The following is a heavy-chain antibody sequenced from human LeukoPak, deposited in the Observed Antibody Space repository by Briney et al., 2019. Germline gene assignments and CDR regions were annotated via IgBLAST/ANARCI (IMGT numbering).Heavy chain of an antibody. CDR3: ASDQVSGVFDY. CDR1: GXVFSDFY. CDR2: ISPDGSYT. J-gene: IGHJ4*02. Sequence: GGSLRLSCAGSGXVFSDFYINWIRHSPGKGLEWLAYISPDGSYTTYGDSVKGRFVISRDSAKNSVSLQMNSLRVEDTAVYFCASDQVSGVFDYWGQGARVTVS. D-gene: IGHD5/OR15-5a*01. V-gene: IGHV3-11*05.